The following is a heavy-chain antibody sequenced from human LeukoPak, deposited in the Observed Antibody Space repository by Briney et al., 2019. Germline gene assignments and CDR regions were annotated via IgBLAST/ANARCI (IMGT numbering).Heavy chain of an antibody. Sequence: SLRLSCAASGFTFSDYAMHWVRQAPGKGLEWVAVLSYGGTNKYYADSVKGRFTISRDNSKNTMFLQMNSLRAEDTAVYHCARDRSGYANDAFDFWGQGTMVTVSS. D-gene: IGHD3-3*01. CDR1: GFTFSDYA. J-gene: IGHJ3*01. V-gene: IGHV3-30-3*01. CDR2: LSYGGTNK. CDR3: ARDRSGYANDAFDF.